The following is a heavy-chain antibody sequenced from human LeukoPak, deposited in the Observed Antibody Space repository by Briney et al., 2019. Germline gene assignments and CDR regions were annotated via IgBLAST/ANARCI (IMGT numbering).Heavy chain of an antibody. V-gene: IGHV3-23*01. CDR1: GITLSNYG. CDR3: AKRGVVIRVILVGFHKEANYFDS. CDR2: ISDSGGRT. D-gene: IGHD3-22*01. Sequence: PGGSLRLSCAVSGITLSNYGMSWVRQAPGKGLEWVAGISDSGGRTNYADSVKGRFTISRDSPKNTLYLQMNSLRAEDTAVYFCAKRGVVIRVILVGFHKEANYFDSWGQGALVTVSS. J-gene: IGHJ4*02.